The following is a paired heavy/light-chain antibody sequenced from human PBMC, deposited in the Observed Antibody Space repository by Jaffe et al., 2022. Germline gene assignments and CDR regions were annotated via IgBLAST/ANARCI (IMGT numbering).Heavy chain of an antibody. CDR1: GFTFSNYG. Sequence: QVQLVESGGGVVQPGGSLRLSCAASGFTFSNYGMHWVRQAPGKGLEWVAFIRFDGSNKYYADSMKGRFTISRDNSRNTLYLQMNNLRSEDTAVYYCTKDRVVSGWQGSSAEYFQHWGQGTLVTVSS. V-gene: IGHV3-30*02. J-gene: IGHJ1*01. CDR2: IRFDGSNK. D-gene: IGHD6-19*01. CDR3: TKDRVVSGWQGSSAEYFQH.
Light chain of an antibody. V-gene: IGKV1-39*01. J-gene: IGKJ4*01. CDR3: QQSYSTPLT. CDR2: AAS. CDR1: QSISNY. Sequence: DVQMTQSPSSLSASVGDRVTISCRASQSISNYLNWYQHKPGKAPNLLIYAASSLQSGVPSRFSGSGSGTDFTLTISSLQPEDFATYYCQQSYSTPLTFGGGTKVEIK.